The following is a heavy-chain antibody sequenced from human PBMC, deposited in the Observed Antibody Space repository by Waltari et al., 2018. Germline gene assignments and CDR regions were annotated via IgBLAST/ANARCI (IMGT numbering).Heavy chain of an antibody. CDR1: GGSISSSSYY. Sequence: QLQLQESGPGLVKPSETLSLTCTVSGGSISSSSYYWGWIRQPPGKGLEWIGSIYYSGSTYDNPSLKNRVTTSVDTSKNQFSLKRSSVTAADTAVYYCAARPSRDFWSGYFDYWGQGTLVTVSS. V-gene: IGHV4-39*01. D-gene: IGHD3-3*01. CDR3: AARPSRDFWSGYFDY. J-gene: IGHJ4*02. CDR2: IYYSGST.